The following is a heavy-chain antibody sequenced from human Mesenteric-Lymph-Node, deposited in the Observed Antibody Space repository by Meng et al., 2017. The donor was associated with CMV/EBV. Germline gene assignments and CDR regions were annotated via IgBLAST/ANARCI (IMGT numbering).Heavy chain of an antibody. CDR3: TRGTFSALTT. CDR2: IDYSGNA. CDR1: GGSFSGYY. V-gene: IGHV4-34*01. D-gene: IGHD2/OR15-2a*01. J-gene: IGHJ4*02. Sequence: SETLSLTCSFNGGSFSGYYRRWIRQPPGKGLEWIGEIDYSGNAKFNPSLKSRLTLSEDTSSNHFPLKLSFVTAADTAMYYCTRGTFSALTTWGQEALVTVSS.